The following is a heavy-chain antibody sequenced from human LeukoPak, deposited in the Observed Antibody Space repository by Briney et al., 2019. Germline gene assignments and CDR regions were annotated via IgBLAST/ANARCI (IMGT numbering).Heavy chain of an antibody. CDR3: AAGYSSYYFDY. Sequence: SETLSLTCTVSGGSISSYYWSWIRQPPGKGLEWIGYIYTSGSTNYSPSLKSRVTISVDTSKNQFSLKLSSVTAADTAVYYCAAGYSSYYFDYWGQGTLVTVSS. V-gene: IGHV4-4*09. J-gene: IGHJ4*02. D-gene: IGHD3-22*01. CDR1: GGSISSYY. CDR2: IYTSGST.